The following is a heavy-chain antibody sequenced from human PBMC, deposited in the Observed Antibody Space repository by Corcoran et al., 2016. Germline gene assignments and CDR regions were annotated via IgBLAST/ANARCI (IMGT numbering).Heavy chain of an antibody. V-gene: IGHV1-46*01. D-gene: IGHD6-19*01. J-gene: IGHJ5*02. CDR3: SRAGHQWLVRVAWFDP. Sequence: QVQLVQSGAEVKKPGASVKVSCKASGYTFTSYYLHWVRQAPGQGLEWMGIINPSGGSTSYEQKFQGRVTMTRDTSTSTVYMELSSLRSEDTAAYYCSRAGHQWLVRVAWFDPWGQGTLVTVSS. CDR1: GYTFTSYY. CDR2: INPSGGST.